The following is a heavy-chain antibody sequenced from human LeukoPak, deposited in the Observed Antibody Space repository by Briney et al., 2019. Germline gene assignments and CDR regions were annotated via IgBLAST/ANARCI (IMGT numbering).Heavy chain of an antibody. CDR1: GGSFSGYY. V-gene: IGHV4-34*01. CDR2: INHSGNT. J-gene: IGHJ4*02. CDR3: ARGLSDVY. Sequence: SETLSLTCAVYGGSFSGYYWTWIRQPPGKGLEWIGEINHSGNTNYNPSLKSRVTISIDTSKNQFSLILNSVTAADMAVYYCARGLSDVYWGQGTLVTVSS.